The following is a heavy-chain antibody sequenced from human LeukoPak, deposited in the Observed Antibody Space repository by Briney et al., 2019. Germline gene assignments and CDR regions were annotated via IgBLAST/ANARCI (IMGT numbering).Heavy chain of an antibody. V-gene: IGHV3-21*01. CDR1: GFTFSSYS. D-gene: IGHD3-22*01. CDR3: AREVWQYDSSGLNDY. CDR2: ISSSSSYI. Sequence: PGGSLRLSCAASGFTFSSYSMNWVRQAPGKGLEWVSSISSSSSYIYYADSVKGRFTISRDNAKNSLYLQMNSLRAEDTAVYYCAREVWQYDSSGLNDYWGQGTLVTVSS. J-gene: IGHJ4*02.